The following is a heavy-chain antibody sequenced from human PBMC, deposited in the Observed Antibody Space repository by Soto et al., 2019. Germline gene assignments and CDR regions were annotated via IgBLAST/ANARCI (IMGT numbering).Heavy chain of an antibody. CDR2: IKQDGSEK. Sequence: EVQLVESGGGLVQPGGSLRLSCAASGFTFSSYWMSWVRQAPGKGLEWVANIKQDGSEKYYVDSVKGRFTISRDNAKNSLYLQMNSLRAEDTAVYYCARGMRYCSSTSCYSGYCGQGTLVTVSS. CDR3: ARGMRYCSSTSCYSGY. CDR1: GFTFSSYW. D-gene: IGHD2-2*01. J-gene: IGHJ4*02. V-gene: IGHV3-7*03.